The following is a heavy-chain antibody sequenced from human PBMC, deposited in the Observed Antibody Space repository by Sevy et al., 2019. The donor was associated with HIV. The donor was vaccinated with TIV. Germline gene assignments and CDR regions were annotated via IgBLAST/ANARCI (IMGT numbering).Heavy chain of an antibody. D-gene: IGHD3-22*01. Sequence: SETLSLTCAVYGGSFSGYYWSWIRQPPGKGLEWIGEINHSGSTNYNPSLKSRVTISVDTSKNQFSLKLSSVTAEDTAVYYCADGRYYYDSSGYYGEYYFDYWGQGTLVTVSS. CDR3: ADGRYYYDSSGYYGEYYFDY. V-gene: IGHV4-34*01. CDR2: INHSGST. J-gene: IGHJ4*02. CDR1: GGSFSGYY.